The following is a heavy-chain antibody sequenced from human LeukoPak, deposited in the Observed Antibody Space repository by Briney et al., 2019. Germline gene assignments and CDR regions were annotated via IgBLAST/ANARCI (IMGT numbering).Heavy chain of an antibody. CDR2: ISGSGGST. V-gene: IGHV3-23*01. CDR3: AKARGDTYDFWSGYPYYMDV. CDR1: GFTFSSYA. D-gene: IGHD3-3*01. J-gene: IGHJ6*03. Sequence: GGSLRLSCAASGFTFSSYAMSWVRQAPGKGLEWVSAISGSGGSTYYADSVKGRFTISRDNSKNTLYLQMNSLRAEDTAVYYCAKARGDTYDFWSGYPYYMDVWGKGTTVTVSS.